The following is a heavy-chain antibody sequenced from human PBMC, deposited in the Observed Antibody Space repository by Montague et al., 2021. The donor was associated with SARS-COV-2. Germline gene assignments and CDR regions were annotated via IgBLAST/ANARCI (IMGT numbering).Heavy chain of an antibody. CDR3: ARGENYNDRTVNHWYLDL. CDR1: GGAISSSDW. V-gene: IGHV4-4*02. D-gene: IGHD3-22*01. CDR2: TYHTGNA. J-gene: IGHJ2*01. Sequence: SETLSLTCDVYGGAISSSDWWSWVRQPPGKGLEWIGETYHTGNANYNPSLKSRVTISVDKSKNQFSLKLTSVTATDTAVYFCARGENYNDRTVNHWYLDLWGRGTLVTVSS.